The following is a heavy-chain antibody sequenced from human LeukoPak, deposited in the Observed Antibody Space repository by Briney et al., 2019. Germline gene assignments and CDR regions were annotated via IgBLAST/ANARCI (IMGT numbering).Heavy chain of an antibody. V-gene: IGHV4-39*01. CDR2: IYYSGST. CDR3: ARLKSTYYDFWSGYSPYYYYYYYMDV. Sequence: PSETLSLTCTVSGGSISSSSYYWGWIRQPPGKGLEWIGSIYYSGSTYYNPSLKSRVTISVDTSKNQFSLKLSSVTAADTAVYHCARLKSTYYDFWSGYSPYYYYYYYMDVWGKGTTVTVSS. D-gene: IGHD3-3*01. CDR1: GGSISSSSYY. J-gene: IGHJ6*03.